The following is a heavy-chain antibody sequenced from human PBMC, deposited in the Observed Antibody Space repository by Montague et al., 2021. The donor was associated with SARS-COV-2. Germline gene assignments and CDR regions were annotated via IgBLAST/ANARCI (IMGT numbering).Heavy chain of an antibody. V-gene: IGHV6-1*01. D-gene: IGHD1-26*01. Sequence: CAISGDSVSSYSATWHWIRQSPSRGLEWLGRTYYRSRWSNDYAVSVRSRIIINPDTSTNQFSLQLSSVTPEDTAVYFCAREWWAVGVSFDYWGQGTLVTVSS. CDR2: TYYRSRWSN. CDR3: AREWWAVGVSFDY. CDR1: GDSVSSYSAT. J-gene: IGHJ4*02.